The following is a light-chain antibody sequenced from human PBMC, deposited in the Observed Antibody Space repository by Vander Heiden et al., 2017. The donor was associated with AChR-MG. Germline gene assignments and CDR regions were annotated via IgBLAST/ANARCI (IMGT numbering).Light chain of an antibody. J-gene: IGLJ1*01. CDR2: EVN. CDR1: SSDVGGYNY. Sequence: QSALTQPPSASGSPGQSVTISCTGTSSDVGGYNYVPWYQQHPDKAPILIIYEVNKRPSGVPDRFSGSKSGTTTSLTVSGLQAEDEAYYYCSSYAGSNYVFGTGTKVTVL. CDR3: SSYAGSNYV. V-gene: IGLV2-8*01.